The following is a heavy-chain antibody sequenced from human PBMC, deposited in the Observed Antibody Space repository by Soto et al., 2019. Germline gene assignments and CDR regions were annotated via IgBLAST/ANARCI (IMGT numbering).Heavy chain of an antibody. CDR2: ISGSGGST. D-gene: IGHD4-17*01. J-gene: IGHJ4*02. CDR3: ANYGGDYVSYPFDY. V-gene: IGHV3-23*01. CDR1: GFTFSSYA. Sequence: GSLRLSCAASGFTFSSYAMSWVRQAPGKGLEWVSAISGSGGSTYYADSVKGRFTISRDNSKNTLYLQMNSLRAEDTAVYYCANYGGDYVSYPFDYWGQGTLVTVSS.